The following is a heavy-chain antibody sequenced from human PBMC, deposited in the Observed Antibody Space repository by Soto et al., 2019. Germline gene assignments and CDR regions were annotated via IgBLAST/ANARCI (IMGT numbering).Heavy chain of an antibody. Sequence: PSETLSLTCTVSGGSISSYYWSWIRQPPGKGLEWIGYIYYSGSTNYNPSLKSRVTISVDTSKDQFSLKLSSVTAADTAVYYCARGGRGEAVVVPAAIRDVGIVATIRSPAYYYYMDVWGKGTTVTVSS. CDR2: IYYSGST. CDR1: GGSISSYY. V-gene: IGHV4-59*12. CDR3: ARGGRGEAVVVPAAIRDVGIVATIRSPAYYYYMDV. J-gene: IGHJ6*03. D-gene: IGHD2-2*01.